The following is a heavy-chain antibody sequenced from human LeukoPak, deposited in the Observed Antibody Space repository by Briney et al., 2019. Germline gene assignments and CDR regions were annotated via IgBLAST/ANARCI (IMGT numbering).Heavy chain of an antibody. D-gene: IGHD3-3*01. CDR2: IIPIFGTA. Sequence: SVKVSCKASGGTFSSYAISWVRQAPGQGLEWMGGIIPIFGTANYAQKFQGRVTITADESTSTAYMELSSLRSEDTAVYYCARVNWSGYYFDYWGQGTLVTVSS. V-gene: IGHV1-69*13. J-gene: IGHJ4*02. CDR1: GGTFSSYA. CDR3: ARVNWSGYYFDY.